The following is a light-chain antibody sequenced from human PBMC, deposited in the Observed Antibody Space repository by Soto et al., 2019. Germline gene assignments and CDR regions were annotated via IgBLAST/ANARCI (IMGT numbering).Light chain of an antibody. Sequence: QSALTQPASVSGSPGQSITISCTGTISDFVVYNYVSWYQQLPGKAPKLMIYGVSNRPSGVSNRFSGSKSGNTASLTISGLQADDEADYYCSTHTTSGALQVFGTGTKLHRP. J-gene: IGLJ1*01. CDR1: ISDFVVYNY. CDR2: GVS. CDR3: STHTTSGALQV. V-gene: IGLV2-14*01.